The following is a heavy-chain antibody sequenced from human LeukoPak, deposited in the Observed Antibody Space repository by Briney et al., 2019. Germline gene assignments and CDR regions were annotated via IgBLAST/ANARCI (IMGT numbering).Heavy chain of an antibody. CDR2: IYSGGST. CDR1: GFTVSSNY. V-gene: IGHV3-66*01. D-gene: IGHD3-10*01. CDR3: ARWWGYYGSGGNDY. J-gene: IGHJ4*02. Sequence: GGSLRLSCADSGFTVSSNYMRWVRQAPGKGLEWVSVIYSGGSTHYADSVKGRFTISRDNSKNTLYLQMNSLRAEDTAVYYCARWWGYYGSGGNDYWGQGTLVTVSS.